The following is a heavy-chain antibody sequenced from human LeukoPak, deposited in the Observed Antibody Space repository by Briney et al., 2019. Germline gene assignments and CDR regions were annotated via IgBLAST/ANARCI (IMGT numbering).Heavy chain of an antibody. D-gene: IGHD5-12*01. V-gene: IGHV3-9*01. CDR3: AKDRGYSGYDPYFDY. CDR1: GFTFDDYA. CDR2: ISWNSGSI. Sequence: GGSLRLSCAASGFTFDDYAMHWVRQAPGKGLGWVSGISWNSGSIGYADSVKGRFTISRDNAKNSLYLQMNSLRAEDTALYYCAKDRGYSGYDPYFDYWGQGTLVTVSS. J-gene: IGHJ4*02.